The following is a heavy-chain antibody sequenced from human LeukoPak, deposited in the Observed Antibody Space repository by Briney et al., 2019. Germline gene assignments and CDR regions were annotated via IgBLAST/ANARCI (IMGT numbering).Heavy chain of an antibody. CDR3: AIDSQSAWYTAYDI. V-gene: IGHV4-59*12. CDR1: GDSISDYY. CDR2: IYYSGST. Sequence: SETLSLTCTVSGDSISDYYWSWIRQSPGKGLEWIGYIYYSGSTNYNPSLKSRVTMSVDTSKNQFSLKLSSVTAADTAVYYCAIDSQSAWYTAYDIWGQGTMVTISS. D-gene: IGHD6-19*01. J-gene: IGHJ3*02.